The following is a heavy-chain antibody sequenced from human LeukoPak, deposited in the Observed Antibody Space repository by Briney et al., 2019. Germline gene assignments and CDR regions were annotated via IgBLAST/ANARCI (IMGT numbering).Heavy chain of an antibody. CDR1: GFTFSSYA. D-gene: IGHD3-3*01. CDR3: AKSGGLGLDYDFWSGRYYYYMDV. CDR2: ISGSGGST. V-gene: IGHV3-23*01. Sequence: PGGSLRLFCAASGFTFSSYAMSWVRQAPGKGLEWVSAISGSGGSTYYADSVKGRFTISRDNSKNTLYLQMNSLRAEDTAVYYCAKSGGLGLDYDFWSGRYYYYMDVWGKGTTVTVSS. J-gene: IGHJ6*03.